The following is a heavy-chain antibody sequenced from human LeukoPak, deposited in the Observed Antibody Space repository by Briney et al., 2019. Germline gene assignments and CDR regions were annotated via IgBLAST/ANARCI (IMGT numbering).Heavy chain of an antibody. Sequence: GGSLRLSCAASGFTVSSNYMSWVRQAPSKGLEWVAIISYDGSNKYYADSVKGRFTISRDNSENTLYLQMSGLRAEDTAIYYCARAYSSSWYAAYWGQGTLVTVSS. V-gene: IGHV3-30-3*01. CDR3: ARAYSSSWYAAY. J-gene: IGHJ4*02. CDR1: GFTVSSNY. CDR2: ISYDGSNK. D-gene: IGHD6-13*01.